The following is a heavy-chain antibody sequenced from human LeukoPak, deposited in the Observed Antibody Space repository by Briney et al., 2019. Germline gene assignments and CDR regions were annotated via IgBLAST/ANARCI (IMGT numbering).Heavy chain of an antibody. D-gene: IGHD1-26*01. CDR3: AKDGARHLKIVGATHFDY. CDR1: GFTLSSYA. Sequence: QPGGSLRLSCAASGFTLSSYAMSWVRQAPGKGMEWVSAISGSGGSTYYADSVKGPFTISRDNSKNTLYLQMNSLRAEDTAVYYCAKDGARHLKIVGATHFDYWGQGTLVTVSS. V-gene: IGHV3-23*01. J-gene: IGHJ4*02. CDR2: ISGSGGST.